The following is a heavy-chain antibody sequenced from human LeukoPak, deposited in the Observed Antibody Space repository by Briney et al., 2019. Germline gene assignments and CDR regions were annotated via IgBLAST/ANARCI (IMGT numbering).Heavy chain of an antibody. V-gene: IGHV3-23*01. D-gene: IGHD1-7*01. CDR3: AKGHGGNYFPVDS. CDR2: ISAGGEST. Sequence: GGSLRLSCAASGFTFSNYATNWVRQAPGKGLEWVSSISAGGESTFYADSVKGRFTMSRDNSMNTMHLEMNSLRGDDTAIYFCAKGHGGNYFPVDSWGQGTLVTVSS. J-gene: IGHJ4*02. CDR1: GFTFSNYA.